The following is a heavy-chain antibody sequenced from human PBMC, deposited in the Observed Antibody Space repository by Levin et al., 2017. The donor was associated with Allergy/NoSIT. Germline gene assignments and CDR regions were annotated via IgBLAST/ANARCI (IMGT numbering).Heavy chain of an antibody. CDR3: ARGTGGYDFPNFDY. V-gene: IGHV1-69*02. Sequence: PGESLKISCKASGDTLSRYTISWVRQAPGQGLEWMGRIIPIPGLANYAQKFQGRVTITADKFTSTAYMELSSLKSEDTAVYYCARGTGGYDFPNFDYWGQGTLVTVSS. D-gene: IGHD5-12*01. CDR1: GDTLSRYT. J-gene: IGHJ4*02. CDR2: IIPIPGLA.